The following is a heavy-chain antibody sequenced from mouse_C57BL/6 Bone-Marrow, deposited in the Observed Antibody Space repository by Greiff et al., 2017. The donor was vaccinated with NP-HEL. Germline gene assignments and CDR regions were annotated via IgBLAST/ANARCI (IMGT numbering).Heavy chain of an antibody. CDR2: ISDGGSYT. Sequence: EVQGVESGGGLVKPGGSLKLSCAASGFTFSSYAMSWVRQTPEKRLEWVATISDGGSYTYYPDNVKGRFTISRDNAKNNLYLQMSHLKSEDTAMYYCARGGGYYDGYYLWAMDYWGQGTSVTVSS. CDR3: ARGGGYYDGYYLWAMDY. J-gene: IGHJ4*01. CDR1: GFTFSSYA. D-gene: IGHD2-3*01. V-gene: IGHV5-4*01.